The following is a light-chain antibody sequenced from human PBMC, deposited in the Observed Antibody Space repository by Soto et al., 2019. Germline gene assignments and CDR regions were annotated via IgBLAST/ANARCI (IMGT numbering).Light chain of an antibody. CDR2: GAS. Sequence: EIVMTQSPATLSVSPGERATLSRRASQSVSTNLAWYQQKPGQAPRLLIYGASTRATGIPARFSGSGSGTEFTLTISSLQSEDFAVYYCQQYNNGPLTFGGGTKVDIK. V-gene: IGKV3-15*01. CDR3: QQYNNGPLT. J-gene: IGKJ4*01. CDR1: QSVSTN.